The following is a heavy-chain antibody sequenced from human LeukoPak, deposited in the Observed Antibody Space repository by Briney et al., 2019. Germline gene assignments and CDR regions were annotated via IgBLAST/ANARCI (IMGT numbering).Heavy chain of an antibody. Sequence: GGSLRLSCAASGFTFIDYDMHWVRHVIGKGLEWVSAIGIRGDTHYSGSVKGRFTISRENAESSLYLQMNSLRAEDTAVYYCARGGIQVSGIDEFDYWGQGTLVTVSS. V-gene: IGHV3-13*01. J-gene: IGHJ4*02. CDR3: ARGGIQVSGIDEFDY. CDR2: IGIRGDT. CDR1: GFTFIDYD. D-gene: IGHD6-19*01.